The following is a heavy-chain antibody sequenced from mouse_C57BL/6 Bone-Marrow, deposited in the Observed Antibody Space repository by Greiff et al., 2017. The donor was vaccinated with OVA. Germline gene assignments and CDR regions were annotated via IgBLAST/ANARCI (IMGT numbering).Heavy chain of an antibody. CDR2: ISSGGDYI. J-gene: IGHJ3*01. Sequence: EVKVVESGEGLVKPGGSLKLSCAASGFTFSSYAMSWVRQTPEKRLEWVAYISSGGDYIYYADTVKGRFTISRDNARNTLYLQMSSLKSEDTAMYYCTRDDYDVFAYWGQGTLVTVSA. D-gene: IGHD2-4*01. CDR3: TRDDYDVFAY. V-gene: IGHV5-9-1*02. CDR1: GFTFSSYA.